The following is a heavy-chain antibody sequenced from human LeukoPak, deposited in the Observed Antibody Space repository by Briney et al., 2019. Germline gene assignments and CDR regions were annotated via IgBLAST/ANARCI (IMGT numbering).Heavy chain of an antibody. J-gene: IGHJ4*02. CDR2: IHHSGST. CDR1: IYSLSSGYY. V-gene: IGHV4-38-2*01. Sequence: SETLSLTCAVSIYSLSSGYYWGWIRQPPGKGLEWIGSIHHSGSTYYNPSLKSRVTISVDTSNNQFSLKLTSVTAADTALYYCARINGDYVIDYWGQGTLVTVSS. CDR3: ARINGDYVIDY. D-gene: IGHD4-17*01.